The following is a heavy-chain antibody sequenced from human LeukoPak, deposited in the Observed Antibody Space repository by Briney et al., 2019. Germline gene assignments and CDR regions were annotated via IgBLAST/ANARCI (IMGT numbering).Heavy chain of an antibody. D-gene: IGHD6-19*01. Sequence: SVKVSCKASGGTFGSYAISWVRQAPGQGLEWMGRIIPILGIANYAQKFQGRVTITADKSTSTAYMELSSLRSEDTAVYYCARVGGWLVRGNWFDPWGQGTLVTVSS. CDR2: IIPILGIA. CDR1: GGTFGSYA. J-gene: IGHJ5*02. V-gene: IGHV1-69*04. CDR3: ARVGGWLVRGNWFDP.